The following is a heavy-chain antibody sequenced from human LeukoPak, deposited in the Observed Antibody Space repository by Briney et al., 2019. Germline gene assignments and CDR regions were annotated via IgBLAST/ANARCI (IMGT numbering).Heavy chain of an antibody. D-gene: IGHD1-26*01. CDR1: GGTFSSYA. Sequence: SVKVSCKASGGTFSSYAISWVRQAPGQGLEWMGGIIPIFGTASYAQKFQGRVTITTDESTSTAYMELSSLRSEDTAVYYCARIEWELSNWFDPWGQGTLVTVSS. V-gene: IGHV1-69*05. CDR2: IIPIFGTA. J-gene: IGHJ5*02. CDR3: ARIEWELSNWFDP.